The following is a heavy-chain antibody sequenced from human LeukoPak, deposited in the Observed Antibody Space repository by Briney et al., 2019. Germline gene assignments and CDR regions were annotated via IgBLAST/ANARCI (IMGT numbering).Heavy chain of an antibody. CDR1: GFTFSTYA. CDR2: ISYDGTIK. CDR3: EKDTGLVGATRYYFDY. D-gene: IGHD1-26*01. J-gene: IGHJ4*02. Sequence: EPGGSLRLSCAASGFTFSTYAMHWVRQTPGKGLEWVSLISYDGTIKYYADSVKGRFTISRDNSQNTLYLQMNSLRVEDTAVYYCEKDTGLVGATRYYFDYWGQGTLVTVSS. V-gene: IGHV3-30*04.